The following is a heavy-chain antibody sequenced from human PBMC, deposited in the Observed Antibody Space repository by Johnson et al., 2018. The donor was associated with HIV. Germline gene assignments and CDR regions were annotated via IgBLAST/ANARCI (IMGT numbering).Heavy chain of an antibody. CDR2: IWSDGTNK. Sequence: QVQLVESGGGVVQPGRSLRLSCVASGYSFRNSAMHWVRQAPGKGLEWVATIWSDGTNKYYGDSVKGRFTVSRDSSKNTLVLQMTSLRAEDTAVYYCARTSTPYDTHVGPFDIWGQGTMVTVSS. D-gene: IGHD3-22*01. V-gene: IGHV3-33*01. CDR3: ARTSTPYDTHVGPFDI. J-gene: IGHJ3*02. CDR1: GYSFRNSA.